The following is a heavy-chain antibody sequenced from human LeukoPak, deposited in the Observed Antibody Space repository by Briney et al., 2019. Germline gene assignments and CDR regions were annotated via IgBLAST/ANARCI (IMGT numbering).Heavy chain of an antibody. CDR3: ARDGWEDIVVGPAAILTGMDV. V-gene: IGHV1-18*01. D-gene: IGHD2-2*02. CDR2: ISAYNGNT. CDR1: GYTFTSYG. J-gene: IGHJ6*02. Sequence: PGASVKVSCKASGYTFTSYGISWVRQAPGQGLEWMGWISAYNGNTNYAQKLQGRVTMTTDTSTSTAYMELRSLRSDDTAVYYCARDGWEDIVVGPAAILTGMDVWGQGTTVTVSS.